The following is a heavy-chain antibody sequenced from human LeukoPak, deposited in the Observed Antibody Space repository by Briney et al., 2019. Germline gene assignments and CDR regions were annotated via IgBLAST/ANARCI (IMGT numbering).Heavy chain of an antibody. D-gene: IGHD6-6*01. CDR1: GFTFSSYS. CDR3: ASLGDSSSGFHYYYYYMDV. V-gene: IGHV3-21*01. J-gene: IGHJ6*03. CDR2: ISSSSSYI. Sequence: GGSLRLSCAASGFTFSSYSMNWVRQAPGKGLEWVSSISSSSSYIYYADSVKGRFTISRDNAKNSLYLQMNSLRAEDTAVYYCASLGDSSSGFHYYYYYMDVWGKGTTVTVSS.